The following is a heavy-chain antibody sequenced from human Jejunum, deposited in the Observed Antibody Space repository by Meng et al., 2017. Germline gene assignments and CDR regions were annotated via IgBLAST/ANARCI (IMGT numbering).Heavy chain of an antibody. D-gene: IGHD1-14*01. CDR3: TRGTDRAKSGDY. V-gene: IGHV4-34*01. CDR1: GGSSSGCY. Sequence: LMQVCAGLLKPSEALSLPCAVSGGSSSGCYLSWIRQPPGKGLEWIGEIHPSGSTDYNPSLKSRLTISLDTSKNKFSLSLNSATAADTGIYYCTRGTDRAKSGDYWGQGTLVTVFS. CDR2: IHPSGST. J-gene: IGHJ4*02.